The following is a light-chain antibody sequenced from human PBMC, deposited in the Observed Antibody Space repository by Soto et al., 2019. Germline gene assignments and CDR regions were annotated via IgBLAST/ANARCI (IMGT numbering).Light chain of an antibody. V-gene: IGKV1-16*01. CDR1: QSINIY. CDR2: AAS. CDR3: QQYISYPIT. J-gene: IGKJ5*01. Sequence: DIQMTQSPSSLSASVGDRVTITCRASQSINIYLAWFQQKPGKAPKSLISAASSLQSGVPSRFSGGGSGTDFTLTISSLQPEDSATYYCQQYISYPITFGQGTRLEIK.